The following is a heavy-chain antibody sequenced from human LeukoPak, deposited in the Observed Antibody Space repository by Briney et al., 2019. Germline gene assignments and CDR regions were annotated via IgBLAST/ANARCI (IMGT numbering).Heavy chain of an antibody. CDR1: GFTFSSYA. CDR2: ISYDGSNK. D-gene: IGHD2-2*01. J-gene: IGHJ4*02. Sequence: GRSLRLSCAASGFTFSSYAMHWVRQAPGKWLEWVAVISYDGSNKYYADSVKGRFTISRDNSKNTLYLQMHSLRADDTAVYYCARDLQYLLLMGEIDYWGQGTLVTVSS. V-gene: IGHV3-30*04. CDR3: ARDLQYLLLMGEIDY.